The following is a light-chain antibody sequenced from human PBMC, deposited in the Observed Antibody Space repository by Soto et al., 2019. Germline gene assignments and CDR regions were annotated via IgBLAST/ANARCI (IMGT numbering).Light chain of an antibody. J-gene: IGLJ1*01. Sequence: SALIQPPSASGTPGQRVTISCSGSSSNIGKNTVHWFQQLPGAAPQLLISTDNQRPSGVPDRFSGSKSGASGSLAISGLQSEDEADYYCAAWDSSLNGHVFGTGTKVTVL. CDR1: SSNIGKNT. CDR2: TDN. CDR3: AAWDSSLNGHV. V-gene: IGLV1-44*01.